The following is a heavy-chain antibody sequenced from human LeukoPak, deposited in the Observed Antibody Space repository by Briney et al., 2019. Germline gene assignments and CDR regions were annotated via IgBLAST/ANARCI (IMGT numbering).Heavy chain of an antibody. CDR1: GFGFSNYA. CDR3: AKSAYYDASGYYREYYFDY. CDR2: ISGSGGST. Sequence: PGGSLRLSCVSSGFGFSNYAMSWVRQAPGKGLEWVSSISGSGGSTHYADSVKGRFTISRDKTKNTLYLQMNSLRAEDTAVYYCAKSAYYDASGYYREYYFDYWGQGTLVTVSS. D-gene: IGHD3-22*01. V-gene: IGHV3-23*01. J-gene: IGHJ4*02.